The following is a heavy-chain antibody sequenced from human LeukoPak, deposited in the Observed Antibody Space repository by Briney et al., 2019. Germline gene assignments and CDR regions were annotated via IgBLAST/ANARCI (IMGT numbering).Heavy chain of an antibody. CDR2: IYSGGGT. CDR3: AREVAAAATYYFDY. V-gene: IGHV3-53*05. Sequence: GGSLRLSCAVSGFTVSSNYMSWVRQAPGKGLEWVSLIYSGGGTYYADSVKGRFTISRDNSKNTLYLQMNSLRAEDTAVYYCAREVAAAATYYFDYWGQGTLVTVSS. CDR1: GFTVSSNY. D-gene: IGHD6-13*01. J-gene: IGHJ4*02.